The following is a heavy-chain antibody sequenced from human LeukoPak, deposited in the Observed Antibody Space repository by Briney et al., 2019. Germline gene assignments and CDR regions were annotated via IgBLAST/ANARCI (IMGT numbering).Heavy chain of an antibody. D-gene: IGHD3-22*01. J-gene: IGHJ3*02. CDR2: ISSSSSYI. CDR3: ARVGSSGYYYLGAFDI. V-gene: IGHV3-21*01. Sequence: GGSLRLSCAASGLTFSDYSMNWVRQAPGKGLEWVSSISSSSSYIYYADSVKGRFTISRDNAKNSLYLQMNSLRAEDTAVYYCARVGSSGYYYLGAFDIWGQGTMVTVSS. CDR1: GLTFSDYS.